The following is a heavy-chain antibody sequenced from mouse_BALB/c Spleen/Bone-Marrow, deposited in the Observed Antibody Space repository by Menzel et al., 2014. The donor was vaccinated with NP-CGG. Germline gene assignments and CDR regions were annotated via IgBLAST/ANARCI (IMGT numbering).Heavy chain of an antibody. Sequence: VKVVESAPELARPGASVKMSCKASGYIFSSYTMHWVKQRPGQGLEWIGSINPSSGYTDYNQKFKDKTILTADKSSSTAYMQLSSLTSEDSAVYYCAKINYGYYALDYWGQGTSVTVSS. D-gene: IGHD1-1*01. J-gene: IGHJ4*01. CDR1: GYIFSSYT. CDR2: INPSSGYT. V-gene: IGHV1-4*02. CDR3: AKINYGYYALDY.